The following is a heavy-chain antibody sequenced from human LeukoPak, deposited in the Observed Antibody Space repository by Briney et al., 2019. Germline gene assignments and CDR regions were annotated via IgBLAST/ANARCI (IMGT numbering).Heavy chain of an antibody. CDR2: VYNSGTT. CDR1: GVSIGSHY. V-gene: IGHV4-59*11. CDR3: ARYAY. Sequence: PSETLSLTSTVSGVSIGSHYWSWIRQSPGKGLEWIGCVYNSGTTVYNPSLTGRVTISVDTSKNQYSLNLRSVTAADAAVYYCARYAYWGQGILVAVSS. D-gene: IGHD2-2*01. J-gene: IGHJ4*02.